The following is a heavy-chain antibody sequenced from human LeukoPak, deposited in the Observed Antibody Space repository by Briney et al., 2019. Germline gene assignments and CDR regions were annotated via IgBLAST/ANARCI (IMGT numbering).Heavy chain of an antibody. J-gene: IGHJ3*02. CDR3: ARVPDYDFWSGASDAFDI. CDR2: IYYSGST. V-gene: IGHV4-59*01. D-gene: IGHD3-3*01. Sequence: SETLSLTCTVSGGSISSYYWSWIRQPPGKGLEWTGYIYYSGSTNYNPSLKSRVTISVDTSKNQFSLKLSFVTAADTAVYYCARVPDYDFWSGASDAFDIWGQGTMVTVSS. CDR1: GGSISSYY.